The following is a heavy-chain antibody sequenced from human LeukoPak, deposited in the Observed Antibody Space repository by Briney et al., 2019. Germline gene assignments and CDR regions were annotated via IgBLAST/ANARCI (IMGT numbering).Heavy chain of an antibody. V-gene: IGHV3-49*04. CDR1: GFTFGDYA. D-gene: IGHD3-10*01. CDR2: IRSKAYGGTT. Sequence: GRSLRLSCTASGFTFGDYAMSWVRQAPGKGLEWVGFIRSKAYGGTTEYAASVKGRFTISRDDSKSIAYLQMNSLRVEDTAVYYCAKKPLLWFGDSIWGQGTMVTVSS. CDR3: AKKPLLWFGDSI. J-gene: IGHJ3*02.